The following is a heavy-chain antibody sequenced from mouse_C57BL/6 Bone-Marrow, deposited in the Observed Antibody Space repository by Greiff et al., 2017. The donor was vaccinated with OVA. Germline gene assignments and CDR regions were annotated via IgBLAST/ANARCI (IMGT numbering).Heavy chain of an antibody. CDR3: AGDRKGLLRYPWYFDV. CDR2: ITHSGET. V-gene: IGHV12-3*01. Sequence: QVHVKQSGPGLVKPSQSLFLTCSITGFPITSGYYWIWIRQSPGKPLEWMGYITHSGETFYNPSLQSPISITRETSKNQFFLQLNSVTTEDTAMYYCAGDRKGLLRYPWYFDVWGTGTTVTVSS. CDR1: GFPITSGYY. J-gene: IGHJ1*03. D-gene: IGHD1-1*01.